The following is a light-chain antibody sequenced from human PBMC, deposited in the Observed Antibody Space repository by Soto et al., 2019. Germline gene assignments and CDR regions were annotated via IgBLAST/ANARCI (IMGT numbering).Light chain of an antibody. CDR3: CSYTTSNTFV. CDR1: SSDVGAYNY. CDR2: HVT. V-gene: IGLV2-14*01. J-gene: IGLJ1*01. Sequence: QSVLTQPASVSGSLGQSITIYCSGTSSDVGAYNYVSWYQQYPGKAPKLMIYHVTDRPSGVSNRFSGSKSGNTASLTISGLHAEDEADYYCCSYTTSNTFVFGTGTKVTLL.